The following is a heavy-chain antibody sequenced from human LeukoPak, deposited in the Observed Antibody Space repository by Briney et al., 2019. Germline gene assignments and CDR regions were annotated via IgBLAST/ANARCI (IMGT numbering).Heavy chain of an antibody. D-gene: IGHD2-2*01. CDR2: ISYDGSNK. CDR3: ARPNIVVVPAAPSAL. J-gene: IGHJ4*02. V-gene: IGHV3-30*04. Sequence: PGGSLRLSCAASGFTFSSYAMHWVRQAPGKGLEWVAVISYDGSNKYYADSVKGRFTISRDNSKNTLYLQMNSLRAEDTAVYYCARPNIVVVPAAPSALWGQGTLVTVSS. CDR1: GFTFSSYA.